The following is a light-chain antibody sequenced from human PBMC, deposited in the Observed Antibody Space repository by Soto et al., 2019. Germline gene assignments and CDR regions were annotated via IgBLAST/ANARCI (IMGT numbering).Light chain of an antibody. Sequence: QSALTQPRSVSGAPGQSVTISCTGTSRDVGGYDYFSWYQQHPGKAPKLMIYDVSNRPSGVPDRFSGSKSGYTASLTISGLQDEDEANYFFCSYAGSNPVFGGGTKLTVL. CDR1: SRDVGGYDY. CDR2: DVS. J-gene: IGLJ2*01. CDR3: CSYAGSNPV. V-gene: IGLV2-11*01.